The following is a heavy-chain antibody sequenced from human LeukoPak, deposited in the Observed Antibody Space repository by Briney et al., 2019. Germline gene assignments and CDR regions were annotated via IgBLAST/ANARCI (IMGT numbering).Heavy chain of an antibody. Sequence: PGGSLRLSCAASGFTFSGYAMSWVRQAPGKGLEWVSVIYSGGSTFYADSVKGRFTISRDNSKNTLYLQMNSLRAEDTAVYYCASDSYSPEYFQHWGQGTLVTVSS. CDR1: GFTFSGYA. CDR2: IYSGGST. V-gene: IGHV3-66*01. CDR3: ASDSYSPEYFQH. J-gene: IGHJ1*01. D-gene: IGHD2-15*01.